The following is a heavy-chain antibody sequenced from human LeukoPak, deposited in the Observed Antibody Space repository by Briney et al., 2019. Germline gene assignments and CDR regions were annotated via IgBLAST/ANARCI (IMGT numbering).Heavy chain of an antibody. CDR1: GFTFSSYA. CDR3: ALGIAAAGDY. Sequence: GGSLRLSCAASGFTFSSYAMHWVRQAPGKGLEWVAVISYDGSNKYYADSVKGRFTISRDNSKNTLYLQMNSLRAEDTAVYYCALGIAAAGDYWGQGTLVTVSS. V-gene: IGHV3-30-3*01. CDR2: ISYDGSNK. D-gene: IGHD6-13*01. J-gene: IGHJ4*02.